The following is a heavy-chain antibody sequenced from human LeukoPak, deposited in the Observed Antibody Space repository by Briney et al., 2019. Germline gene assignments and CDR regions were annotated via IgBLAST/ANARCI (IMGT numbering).Heavy chain of an antibody. V-gene: IGHV3-23*01. CDR3: AKVRVGTSDCFDY. CDR2: MSGSSGST. D-gene: IGHD5-12*01. CDR1: GGSISSGGYS. Sequence: PSETLSLTCAVSGGSISSGGYSWSWVRQAPGKGLEWVSAMSGSSGSTYYADSVKGRFTISRDNSKNTLYLQMNSLRAEDSALYYCAKVRVGTSDCFDYWGQGTLVTVSS. J-gene: IGHJ4*02.